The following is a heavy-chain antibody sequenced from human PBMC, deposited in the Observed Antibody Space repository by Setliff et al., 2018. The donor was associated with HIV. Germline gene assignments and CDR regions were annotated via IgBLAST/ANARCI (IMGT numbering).Heavy chain of an antibody. D-gene: IGHD6-19*01. CDR1: RDSINGHW. V-gene: IGHV4-4*07. J-gene: IGHJ5*02. CDR3: ARPRRVRSRAWYWFDI. CDR2: IYTSGST. Sequence: PSETLSLTCTVSRDSINGHWWSWIRQPAGKGLEWIGRIYTSGSTNYNPSLQSRVTISVDSSKNQFSLNLFSVTAADTAVYYCARPRRVRSRAWYWFDIWGQGTLVTVSS.